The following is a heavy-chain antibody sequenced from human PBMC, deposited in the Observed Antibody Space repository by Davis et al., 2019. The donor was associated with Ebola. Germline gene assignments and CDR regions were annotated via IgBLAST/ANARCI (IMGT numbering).Heavy chain of an antibody. J-gene: IGHJ4*02. V-gene: IGHV3-21*01. CDR1: GFTFSSYS. CDR2: ISSSSSYI. Sequence: PGGSLRLSCAASGFTFSSYSMNWVRQAPGKGLEWVSSISSSSSYIYYADSVKGRFTISRDNAKNSLYLQMNSLRAEDTAVYYCARSGGIVSEFDYWGQGTLVTVSS. D-gene: IGHD5/OR15-5a*01. CDR3: ARSGGIVSEFDY.